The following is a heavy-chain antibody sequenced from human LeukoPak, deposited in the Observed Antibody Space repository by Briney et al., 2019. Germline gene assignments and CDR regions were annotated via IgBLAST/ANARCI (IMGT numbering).Heavy chain of an antibody. CDR3: AKSGGLDDILTGYYSSFVDY. CDR2: ISYDGSNK. J-gene: IGHJ4*02. Sequence: GGSLRLSCAASGFTFSSYGMHWVRQAPGKGLEWVAVISYDGSNKYYADSVKGRFTISRDNSKNTLYLQMNSLRAEDTAVYYCAKSGGLDDILTGYYSSFVDYWGQGTLVTVSS. V-gene: IGHV3-30*18. D-gene: IGHD3-9*01. CDR1: GFTFSSYG.